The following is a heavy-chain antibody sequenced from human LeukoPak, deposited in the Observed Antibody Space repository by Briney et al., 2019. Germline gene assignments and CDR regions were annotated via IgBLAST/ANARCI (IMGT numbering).Heavy chain of an antibody. CDR3: ASSYSSSWYRNYYGMDV. Sequence: SETLSLTCTVSGGSISSSSYYWGWIRQPPGKGLEWIGSIYYSGSTYYNPSLKSRVTISVDTSKNQFSLKLSSVTAADTAVYYCASSYSSSWYRNYYGMDVWGQGTTVTVSS. CDR1: GGSISSSSYY. D-gene: IGHD6-13*01. J-gene: IGHJ6*02. V-gene: IGHV4-39*07. CDR2: IYYSGST.